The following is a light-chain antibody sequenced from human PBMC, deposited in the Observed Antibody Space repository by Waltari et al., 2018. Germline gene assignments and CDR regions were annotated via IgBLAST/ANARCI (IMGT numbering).Light chain of an antibody. J-gene: IGKJ2*01. CDR3: QQGYRTPHT. V-gene: IGKV1-39*01. CDR2: AGS. CDR1: QRFSSS. Sequence: DIQLMQSPSSLFKSVGDRFTITCRAGQRFSSSLNWYRQRAGKAPELLIYAGSSLASGVPSRFSGSGSGTDFTLTITSLQPEDFAIYFCQQGYRTPHTFGQGTKVEIK.